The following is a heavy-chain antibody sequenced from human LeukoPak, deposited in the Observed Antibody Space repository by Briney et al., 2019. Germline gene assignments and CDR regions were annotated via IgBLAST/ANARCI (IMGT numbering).Heavy chain of an antibody. CDR2: INPNSGGT. D-gene: IGHD3-9*01. Sequence: ASVKVSCKASGYTFSGYYIHWVRQAPGQGLEWMGWINPNSGGTNYAQKFQGRVTMTRDTSISTAYMELSRLRSDDTAVYYCARDHYDILTSYRLPFDYWGQGTLVTVSS. CDR3: ARDHYDILTSYRLPFDY. CDR1: GYTFSGYY. J-gene: IGHJ4*02. V-gene: IGHV1-2*02.